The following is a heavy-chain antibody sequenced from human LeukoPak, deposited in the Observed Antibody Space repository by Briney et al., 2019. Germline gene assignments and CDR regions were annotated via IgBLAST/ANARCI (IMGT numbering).Heavy chain of an antibody. D-gene: IGHD2-15*01. CDR2: IYSGGST. V-gene: IGHV3-66*01. J-gene: IGHJ3*02. CDR1: EFSVGSNY. Sequence: GGSLRLSCAASEFSVGSNYMTWVRQAPGKGLEWVSLIYSGGSTYYADSVKGRFTISRDNSKNTLYLQMNSLRAEDTAVYYCARDRVCSGGSCYSGSAFDIWGQGTMVTVSS. CDR3: ARDRVCSGGSCYSGSAFDI.